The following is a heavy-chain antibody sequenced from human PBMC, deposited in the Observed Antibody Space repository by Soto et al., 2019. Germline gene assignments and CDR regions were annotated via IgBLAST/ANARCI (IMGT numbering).Heavy chain of an antibody. CDR1: GNSFTSYW. D-gene: IGHD6-13*01. Sequence: XDSLKVSCKFSGNSFTSYWISLVLQMPGKGLEWMGRIDPSDSYTNYSPSFQGHVTISADKSISTAYLQWSSLKASDTAMYYCASLSSWYFMDVWGQGTTVTVP. CDR3: ASLSSWYFMDV. J-gene: IGHJ6*02. V-gene: IGHV5-10-1*01. CDR2: IDPSDSYT.